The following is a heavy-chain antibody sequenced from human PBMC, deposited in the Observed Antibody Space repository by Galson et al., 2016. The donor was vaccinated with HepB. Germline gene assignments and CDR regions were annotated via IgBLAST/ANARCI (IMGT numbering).Heavy chain of an antibody. D-gene: IGHD3-10*01. CDR3: ARGWEYGSGSYYYYQYFHL. Sequence: SVKVSCKASGGTFTNYAISWLRQAPGQGLEWMGGIIPIFHTANYAQNFQGRVTITADKSTSTAYMELSRLRSEDTAVYYCARGWEYGSGSYYYYQYFHLWGRGMLVTVSS. CDR1: GGTFTNYA. V-gene: IGHV1-69*06. J-gene: IGHJ1*01. CDR2: IIPIFHTA.